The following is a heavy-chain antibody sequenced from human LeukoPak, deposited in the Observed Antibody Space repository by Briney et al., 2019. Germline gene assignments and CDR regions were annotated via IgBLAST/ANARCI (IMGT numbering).Heavy chain of an antibody. V-gene: IGHV3-30*02. Sequence: PGGSLRLSCAASGFTFSSYGMHWVRQAPGTGLEWVAFIRYDGSNKYYADSVKGRFTISRDNSKNTLYLQMNSLRAEDTAVYYCAIEGYYDSSGPDYWGQGTLVTVSS. J-gene: IGHJ4*02. CDR1: GFTFSSYG. D-gene: IGHD3-22*01. CDR2: IRYDGSNK. CDR3: AIEGYYDSSGPDY.